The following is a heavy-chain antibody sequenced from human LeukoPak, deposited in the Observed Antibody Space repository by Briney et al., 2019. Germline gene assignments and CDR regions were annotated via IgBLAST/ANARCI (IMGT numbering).Heavy chain of an antibody. CDR3: AREYCSSGSCQYYFDY. D-gene: IGHD2-15*01. CDR2: ITSSGDSP. Sequence: PGGSLRLSCAASGFTSSSYAMHWVRQAPGQGLEYVSAITSSGDSPYYENSVRGRFTISRDNSKNTLYLQMGSLRAEDMAVYYCAREYCSSGSCQYYFDYWGQGTLVTVSS. J-gene: IGHJ4*02. CDR1: GFTSSSYA. V-gene: IGHV3-64*01.